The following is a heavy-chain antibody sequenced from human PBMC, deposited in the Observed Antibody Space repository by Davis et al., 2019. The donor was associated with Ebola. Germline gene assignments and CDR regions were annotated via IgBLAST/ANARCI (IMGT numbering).Heavy chain of an antibody. D-gene: IGHD3-22*01. V-gene: IGHV5-51*01. CDR1: GYSFTSYW. J-gene: IGHJ3*02. CDR2: IYPGDSDT. CDR3: ARLGARRYYDSSGYLNDAFDI. Sequence: GESLKISCKGSGYSFTSYWIGWVRQMPGKGLEWMGIIYPGDSDTRYSPSFQGQVTFSADKSISTAYLQWRSLKASDTAMYYCARLGARRYYDSSGYLNDAFDIWGQGTMVTVSS.